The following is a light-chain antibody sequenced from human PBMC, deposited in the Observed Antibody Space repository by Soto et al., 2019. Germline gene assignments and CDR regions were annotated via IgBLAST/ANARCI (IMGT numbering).Light chain of an antibody. CDR1: QSVSSSY. J-gene: IGKJ4*01. V-gene: IGKV3D-20*02. Sequence: EIVLTQSPGTLSLSPGERATLSCRASQSVSSSYLAWYQQKPGQAPRLLIYGASSRATGIPDRFSGSGSGTDFTLTISRLEPEDVAVYYCQQRSNWPPTLTFGGGTKVEIK. CDR2: GAS. CDR3: QQRSNWPPTLT.